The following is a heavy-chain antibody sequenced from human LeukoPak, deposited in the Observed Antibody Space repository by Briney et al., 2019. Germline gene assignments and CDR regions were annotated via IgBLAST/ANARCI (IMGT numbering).Heavy chain of an antibody. CDR3: ARTSGSYYYFDY. D-gene: IGHD1-26*01. V-gene: IGHV1-8*03. CDR2: MNPNSGNT. Sequence: ASVKVSCKASGYTFTGYYMHWVRQAPGQGLEWMGWMNPNSGNTGYAQKFQGRVTITRNTSISTAYMELSSLRSEDTAVYYCARTSGSYYYFDYWGQGTLVTVSS. CDR1: GYTFTGYY. J-gene: IGHJ4*02.